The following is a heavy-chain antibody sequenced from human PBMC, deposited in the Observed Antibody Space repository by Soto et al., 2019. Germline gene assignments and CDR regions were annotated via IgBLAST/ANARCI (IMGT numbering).Heavy chain of an antibody. CDR1: GFTSSSYG. V-gene: IGHV3-30*18. D-gene: IGHD2-15*01. CDR3: AKEARGCSGGSCYPNWFDP. Sequence: GGSLRLSCAASGFTSSSYGMHWVRQAPGKGLEWVAVISYDGSNKYYAESVKGRFTISRDNSKKTLYLQMKRLRAEDTAVYYCAKEARGCSGGSCYPNWFDPWGQGTLVTVSS. CDR2: ISYDGSNK. J-gene: IGHJ5*02.